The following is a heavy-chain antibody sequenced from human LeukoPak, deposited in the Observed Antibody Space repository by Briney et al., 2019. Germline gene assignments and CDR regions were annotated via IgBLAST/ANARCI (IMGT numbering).Heavy chain of an antibody. CDR3: ARARVLIAAAGTYWYFDL. D-gene: IGHD6-13*01. CDR2: INPNSGGT. CDR1: GYTFTGYY. J-gene: IGHJ2*01. Sequence: ASVKVSCKASGYTFTGYYMHWVRQAPGQGLEWMGWINPNSGGTNYAQKFQGRVTMTRDTSISTAYMELSRLRSDDTAVYYCARARVLIAAAGTYWYFDLWGRGTLVTVSS. V-gene: IGHV1-2*02.